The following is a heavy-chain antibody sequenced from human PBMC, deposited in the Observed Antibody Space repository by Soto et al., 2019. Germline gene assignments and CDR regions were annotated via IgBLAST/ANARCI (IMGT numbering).Heavy chain of an antibody. CDR1: GYSFTSYW. D-gene: IGHD6-6*01. Sequence: PGETLKISCTGSGYSFTSYWIGWVRQMPGKGLEWMGIIYPGDSDTRYSPSFQGQVTISADKSLSTASLQCSMRNASHTAMYYCASRGIAARPDTRDGMDVWGQGTTVTVSS. J-gene: IGHJ6*02. CDR2: IYPGDSDT. CDR3: ASRGIAARPDTRDGMDV. V-gene: IGHV5-51*01.